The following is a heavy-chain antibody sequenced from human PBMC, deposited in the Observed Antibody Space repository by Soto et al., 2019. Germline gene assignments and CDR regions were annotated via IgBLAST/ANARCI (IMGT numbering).Heavy chain of an antibody. J-gene: IGHJ5*02. V-gene: IGHV6-1*01. Sequence: QTLAPTRAIYGDTVASHRAALNWIRRSGSRVLEWLGRTYCRSKWYNDYAVYVKSRITINPDTSKNQFSLQLNSVTPEDTAVYYCARALIGYSSSWYWFDPWGQGTLVTVSS. CDR2: TYCRSKWYN. CDR3: ARALIGYSSSWYWFDP. CDR1: GDTVASHRAA. D-gene: IGHD6-13*01.